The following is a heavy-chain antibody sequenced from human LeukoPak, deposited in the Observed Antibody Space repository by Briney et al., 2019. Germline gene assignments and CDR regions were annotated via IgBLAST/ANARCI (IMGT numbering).Heavy chain of an antibody. J-gene: IGHJ6*04. CDR2: IIDTGGAT. CDR3: AKFNGHPTTNYYMDV. D-gene: IGHD3-10*01. CDR1: GFSFSSFA. Sequence: GGSLRLSCAASGFSFSSFAMTWVRQAPGKGLEWVSGIIDTGGATYYADSVKGRFTISRDNSKNTLFLQMNSRRAEDTAVYYCAKFNGHPTTNYYMDVWGEGTTVTVSS. V-gene: IGHV3-23*01.